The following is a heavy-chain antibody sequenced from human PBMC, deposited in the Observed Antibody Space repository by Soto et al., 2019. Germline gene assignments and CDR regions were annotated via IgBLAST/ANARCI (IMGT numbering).Heavy chain of an antibody. CDR3: ARGSTEDSSGWYFGN. CDR1: GGSISSGGYS. J-gene: IGHJ4*02. CDR2: IYHSGST. V-gene: IGHV4-30-2*01. Sequence: QLQLQESGSGLVKPSQTLSLTCAVSGGSISSGGYSWSWIRQPPGKGLEWIGYIYHSGSTYYNPSLKSRVTISVDRSKNQFSLKLSSVTAADTAVYYCARGSTEDSSGWYFGNWGQGTLVTVSS. D-gene: IGHD6-19*01.